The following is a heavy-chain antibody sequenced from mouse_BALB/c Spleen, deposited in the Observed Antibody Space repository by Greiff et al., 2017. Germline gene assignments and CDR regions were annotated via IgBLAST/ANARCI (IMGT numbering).Heavy chain of an antibody. J-gene: IGHJ3*01. D-gene: IGHD2-4*01. V-gene: IGHV2-9*02. CDR3: ASFYDYDDGPLFAY. Sequence: QVQLKQSGPGLVAPSQSLSITCTVSGFSLTSYGVHWVRQPPGKGLEWLGVIWAGGSTNYNSALMSRLSISKDNSKSQVFLKMNSLQTDDTAMYYCASFYDYDDGPLFAYWGQGTLVTVSA. CDR1: GFSLTSYG. CDR2: IWAGGST.